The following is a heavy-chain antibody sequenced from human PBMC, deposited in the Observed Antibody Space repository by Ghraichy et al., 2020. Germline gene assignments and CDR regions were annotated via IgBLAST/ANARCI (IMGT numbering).Heavy chain of an antibody. Sequence: GGSLRLSCAASGVDYFRSFAMHWVRQAPGKGLEWVAGISDDEMKISYADSAKGRFIISRDNSKDTLYLLMNSLRPEDTALYYCARKNYHDIDGQYSAFDYWGRGTLVTVSS. D-gene: IGHD3-22*01. CDR1: GVDYFRSFA. V-gene: IGHV3-30*04. CDR2: ISDDEMKI. J-gene: IGHJ4*02. CDR3: ARKNYHDIDGQYSAFDY.